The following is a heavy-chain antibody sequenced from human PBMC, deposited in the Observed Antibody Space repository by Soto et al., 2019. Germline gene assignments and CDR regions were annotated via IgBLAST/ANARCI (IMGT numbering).Heavy chain of an antibody. J-gene: IGHJ4*02. Sequence: SGPTLVNPTQTLTLTCTFSGFSLSTDDVGVGWIRQPPGKALDWLAVIYWDDDKRYSPSLKSRLTLTKDTSKNQVLLTMTNMDPVDTATYFCARSKYSISSFDYWGQGALVTFAS. CDR3: ARSKYSISSFDY. CDR2: IYWDDDK. CDR1: GFSLSTDDVG. D-gene: IGHD6-6*01. V-gene: IGHV2-5*02.